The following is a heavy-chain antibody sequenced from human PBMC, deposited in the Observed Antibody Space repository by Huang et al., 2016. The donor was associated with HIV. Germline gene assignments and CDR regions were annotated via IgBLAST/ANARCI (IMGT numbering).Heavy chain of an antibody. D-gene: IGHD3-16*02. CDR2: IYYRGST. J-gene: IGHJ3*02. CDR1: GGSIRSSSYY. V-gene: IGHV4-39*01. Sequence: QLQLQESGPGLVKPSEPLSLPCTVSGGSIRSSSYYWGWIRPPPGKGLAWIGSIYYRGSTYYNPSLKSRVTISVDTSKNQFALKLSSVTAADTAVYYCARPIVAGAFDIWGQGTMVTVSS. CDR3: ARPIVAGAFDI.